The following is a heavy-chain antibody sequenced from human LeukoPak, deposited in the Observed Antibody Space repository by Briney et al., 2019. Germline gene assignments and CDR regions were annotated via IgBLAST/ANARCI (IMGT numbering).Heavy chain of an antibody. D-gene: IGHD3-22*01. Sequence: GGSLRLSCAASGFTFSSYAMSWVRQAPGKGLEWVSAISGSGGSTYYADSVKGRFTISRDNSKNTLYLQMNSLRAEDTAVYYCARDVTEDSSGYYSDYWGQGTLVTVSS. J-gene: IGHJ4*02. V-gene: IGHV3-23*01. CDR3: ARDVTEDSSGYYSDY. CDR1: GFTFSSYA. CDR2: ISGSGGST.